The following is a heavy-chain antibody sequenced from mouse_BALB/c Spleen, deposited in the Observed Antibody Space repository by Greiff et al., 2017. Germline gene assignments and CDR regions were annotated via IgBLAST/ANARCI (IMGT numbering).Heavy chain of an antibody. CDR3: ARSTVVATDYAMDY. V-gene: IGHV1S135*01. D-gene: IGHD1-1*01. Sequence: QLQQSGPELVKPGASVKVSCKASGYAFTSYNMYWVKQSHGKSLEWIGYIDPYNGGTSYNQKFKGKATLTVDKSSSTAYMHLNSLTSEDSAVYYCARSTVVATDYAMDYWGQGTSVTVSS. CDR1: GYAFTSYN. J-gene: IGHJ4*01. CDR2: IDPYNGGT.